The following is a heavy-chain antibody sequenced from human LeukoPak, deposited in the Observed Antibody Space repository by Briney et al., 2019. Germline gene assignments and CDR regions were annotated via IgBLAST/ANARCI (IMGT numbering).Heavy chain of an antibody. CDR3: ARRGILTGYPHYYYYYYMDV. D-gene: IGHD3-9*01. Sequence: ASVKVSCKASGYTFTGYYMHWVRQAPGQGLEWMGWINPNSGGTNYAQKFQGRVTMTRDTSISTAYMELSRLRSDDTAVYYCARRGILTGYPHYYYYYYMDVWGKGTTVTISS. V-gene: IGHV1-2*02. CDR1: GYTFTGYY. J-gene: IGHJ6*03. CDR2: INPNSGGT.